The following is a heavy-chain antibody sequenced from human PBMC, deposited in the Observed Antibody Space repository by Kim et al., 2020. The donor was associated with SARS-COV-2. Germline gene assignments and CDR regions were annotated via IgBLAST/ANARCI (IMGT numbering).Heavy chain of an antibody. CDR3: ARGQGSSSSSVFYYYYYMDV. CDR2: INHSGST. J-gene: IGHJ6*03. V-gene: IGHV4-34*01. D-gene: IGHD6-6*01. Sequence: SETLSLTCAVYGGSFSGYYWSWIRQPPGKGLEWIGEINHSGSTNYNPSLKSRVTISVDTSKNQFSLKLSSVTAADTAVYYCARGQGSSSSSVFYYYYYMDVWGKGTTVTVSS. CDR1: GGSFSGYY.